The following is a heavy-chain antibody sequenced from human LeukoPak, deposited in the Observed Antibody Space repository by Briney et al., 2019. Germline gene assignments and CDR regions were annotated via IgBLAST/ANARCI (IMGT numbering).Heavy chain of an antibody. V-gene: IGHV3-23*01. CDR3: AKDFVRYNIKFDY. CDR2: ISGGGGGT. J-gene: IGHJ4*02. D-gene: IGHD1-1*01. CDR1: GLSFSFYA. Sequence: PGGSLRLSCAASGLSFSFYAMSWVRQAPGKGLEWVSSISGGGGGTYYADSVRGRFTISRDNSKNTLYLQMNSLRAEDTALYYCAKDFVRYNIKFDYCGQGALVTVPS.